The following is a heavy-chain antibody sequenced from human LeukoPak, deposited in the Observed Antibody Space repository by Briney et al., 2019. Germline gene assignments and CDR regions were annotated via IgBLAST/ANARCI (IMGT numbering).Heavy chain of an antibody. J-gene: IGHJ4*02. D-gene: IGHD5-12*01. V-gene: IGHV1-69*06. Sequence: ASVKVSCKASGGTFSSYAISWVRQAPGQGPEWMGGIIPIFGTANYAQKFQGRVTITADKSTSTAYMELSSLRSEDTAVYYCAVPSGYDDYYFDYWGQGTLVTVSS. CDR3: AVPSGYDDYYFDY. CDR2: IIPIFGTA. CDR1: GGTFSSYA.